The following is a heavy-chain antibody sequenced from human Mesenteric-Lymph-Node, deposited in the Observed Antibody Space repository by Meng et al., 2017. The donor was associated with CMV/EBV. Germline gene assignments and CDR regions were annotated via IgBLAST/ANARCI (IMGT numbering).Heavy chain of an antibody. D-gene: IGHD6-13*01. CDR1: GGSITGHY. CDR2: VFYSGNT. CDR3: ARASYSSSWFH. J-gene: IGHJ4*02. V-gene: IGHV4-59*11. Sequence: SETLSLTCSVSGGSITGHYGTWIRQPPGRGLEWIGYVFYSGNTNYNPSLKSRVTISVGTSKNQFSLKLSSVTAADTAVYYCARASYSSSWFHWGQGTLVTVSS.